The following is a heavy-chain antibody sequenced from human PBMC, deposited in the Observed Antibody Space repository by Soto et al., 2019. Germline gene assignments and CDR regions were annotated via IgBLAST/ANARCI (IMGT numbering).Heavy chain of an antibody. J-gene: IGHJ4*02. CDR3: ARDPGDRTFEN. CDR2: INPDSGDT. Sequence: ASVKVSCKASGYTFTAYYIHWVRQAPGQGLEWMGWINPDSGDTSYAKKFQGRVTMTRDTSFGPAYMELSSLRSDDTAIYYCARDPGDRTFENWGQGTLVTVSS. CDR1: GYTFTAYY. D-gene: IGHD2-21*02. V-gene: IGHV1-2*02.